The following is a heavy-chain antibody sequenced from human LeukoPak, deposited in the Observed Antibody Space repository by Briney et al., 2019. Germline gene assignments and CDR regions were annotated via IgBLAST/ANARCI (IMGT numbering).Heavy chain of an antibody. J-gene: IGHJ6*03. V-gene: IGHV3-53*01. CDR1: GFTFSTYA. Sequence: GGSLRLSCAASGFTFSTYAMTWVRQAPGKGLEWVSVIYSGGSTYYADSVKGRFTISRDNSKNTLYLQMNSLRAEDTAVYYCARAPNYYYYMDVWGKGTTVTISS. CDR3: ARAPNYYYYMDV. CDR2: IYSGGST.